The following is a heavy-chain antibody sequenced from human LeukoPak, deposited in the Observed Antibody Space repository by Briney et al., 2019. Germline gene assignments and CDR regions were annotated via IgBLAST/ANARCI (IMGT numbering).Heavy chain of an antibody. CDR2: ITSRSSPI. J-gene: IGHJ4*02. CDR3: ARDIAAAGTTDY. V-gene: IGHV3-48*01. CDR1: GFTFSSYS. Sequence: GGSLRLSCAASGFTFSSYSMNWVRQTPGKGLEWISYITSRSSPIHYADSVKGRFTISRDNSKNTLYLQMNSLRAEDTAVYYCARDIAAAGTTDYWGQGTLVTVSS. D-gene: IGHD6-13*01.